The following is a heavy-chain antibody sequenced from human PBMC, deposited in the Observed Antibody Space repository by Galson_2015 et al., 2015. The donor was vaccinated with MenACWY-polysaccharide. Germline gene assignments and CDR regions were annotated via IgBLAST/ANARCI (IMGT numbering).Heavy chain of an antibody. CDR3: ARSGTSTSWLYYYYGMDV. Sequence: ETLSLTCTVSGGSLSGSYWSWTRRPPGKGLEWIGYIYYSGSTNYNPSLKSRVTMSLDISKNQFSLKCSSVTAADTAVYYCARSGTSTSWLYYYYGMDVWGQGTTVTVSS. CDR1: GGSLSGSY. D-gene: IGHD2-2*01. J-gene: IGHJ6*02. CDR2: IYYSGST. V-gene: IGHV4-59*01.